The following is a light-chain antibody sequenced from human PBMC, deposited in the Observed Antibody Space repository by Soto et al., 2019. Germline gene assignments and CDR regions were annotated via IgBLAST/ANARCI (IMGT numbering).Light chain of an antibody. CDR1: NSDVATYNR. CDR3: SSYTTSSTLL. CDR2: EVS. V-gene: IGLV2-18*02. J-gene: IGLJ2*01. Sequence: QSALTQPPSVSGSPGQSVTISCTGTNSDVATYNRVSWYQQPPGTAPKLMIYEVSNRPSGVPDRFSGSQSGNTASLTISGLQAEDEADYYCSSYTTSSTLLFGGGTKLTVL.